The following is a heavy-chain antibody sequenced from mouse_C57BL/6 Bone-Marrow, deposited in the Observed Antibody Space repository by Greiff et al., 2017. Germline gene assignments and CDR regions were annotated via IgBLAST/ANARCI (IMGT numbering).Heavy chain of an antibody. CDR1: GYSLSTFGMG. Sequence: QVTLKVSGPGILQPSPTLSLSCSFSGYSLSTFGMGVGWIRPPSGKGLDWLAHPSWDDAKYYNPALKSQHTISEDTSKNQVFLKIANVDTADTATYYCARRAWDGHWFAYWGQGTLVTVSA. D-gene: IGHD2-3*01. V-gene: IGHV8-8*01. J-gene: IGHJ3*01. CDR3: ARRAWDGHWFAY. CDR2: PSWDDAK.